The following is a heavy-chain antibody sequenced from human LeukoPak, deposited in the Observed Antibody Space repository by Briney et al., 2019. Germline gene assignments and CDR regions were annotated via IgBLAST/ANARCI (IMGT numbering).Heavy chain of an antibody. CDR1: GFTFSDNY. CDR2: ISGNGGVI. V-gene: IGHV3-11*04. D-gene: IGHD1-1*01. Sequence: GGSLRLSCAASGFTFSDNYMTWVRQAPGKGLEWLSYISGNGGVIQYADSVKGRFTTSRDNAKNLLYLQMDSLRVEDTAIYYCARDPRTVRIWGQGTLVTVSS. J-gene: IGHJ4*02. CDR3: ARDPRTVRI.